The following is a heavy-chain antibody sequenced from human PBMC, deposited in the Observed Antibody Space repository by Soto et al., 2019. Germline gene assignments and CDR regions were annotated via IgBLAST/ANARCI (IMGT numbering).Heavy chain of an antibody. J-gene: IGHJ4*02. D-gene: IGHD3-16*01. CDR2: ILHSGDII. CDR1: GFKFSRYE. V-gene: IGHV3-48*03. CDR3: ATRLSVSYGPLFDQ. Sequence: LRLSCAGSGFKFSRYEMNWIRQAPGKGLEWLSFILHSGDIIYYADSVKGRFTISRDNAKNLLYLHMNTLRVEDTAIYYCATRLSVSYGPLFDQWGQGTLVTVSS.